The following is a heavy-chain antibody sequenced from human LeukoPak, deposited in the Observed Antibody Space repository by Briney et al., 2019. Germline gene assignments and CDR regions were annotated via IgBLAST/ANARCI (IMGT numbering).Heavy chain of an antibody. Sequence: PGRSLRLSCAASGFTFSSYAMSWVRQAPGKGLEWVSAISGSGGSAYYADSVKGRFTISRDNSKNTLYLQMNSLRAEDTAVYYCAKSPVENLYYYYYYMDVWGKGTTVTVSS. CDR1: GFTFSSYA. CDR3: AKSPVENLYYYYYYMDV. D-gene: IGHD4-23*01. CDR2: ISGSGGSA. V-gene: IGHV3-23*01. J-gene: IGHJ6*03.